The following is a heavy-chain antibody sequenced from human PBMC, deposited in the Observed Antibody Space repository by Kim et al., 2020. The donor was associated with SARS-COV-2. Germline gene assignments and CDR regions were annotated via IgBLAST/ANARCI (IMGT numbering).Heavy chain of an antibody. Sequence: KGRFTISRDNSKNTLYLQMNSLRAEDTAVYYCAKDEGITMVRGVIGHFDYWGQGTLVTVSS. D-gene: IGHD3-10*01. CDR3: AKDEGITMVRGVIGHFDY. V-gene: IGHV3-23*01. J-gene: IGHJ4*02.